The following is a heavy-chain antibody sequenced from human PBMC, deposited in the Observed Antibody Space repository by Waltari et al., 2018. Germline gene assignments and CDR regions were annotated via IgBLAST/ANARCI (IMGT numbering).Heavy chain of an antibody. CDR2: IYYSGST. CDR1: GGSISSYY. Sequence: QVQLQESGPGLVKPSETLSLTCTVSGGSISSYYWSWIRQPPGKGMELIGYIYYSGSTNYNPSLQSRVTISVDTSKNQFSLKLSSVTAADTAVYYCARVPPYYDILTGYYSGAFDIWGQGTMVTVSS. J-gene: IGHJ3*02. D-gene: IGHD3-9*01. CDR3: ARVPPYYDILTGYYSGAFDI. V-gene: IGHV4-59*01.